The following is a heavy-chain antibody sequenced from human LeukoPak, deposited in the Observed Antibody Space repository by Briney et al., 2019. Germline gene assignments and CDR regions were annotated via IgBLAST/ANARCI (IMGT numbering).Heavy chain of an antibody. D-gene: IGHD6-19*01. Sequence: NPSETLSLTCTVSGGSVSSNSYYWSWVRQPPGKGLEWIGFIDYTGSANYNPSLKSRVTISLDTSKNQFSVKVMSVTAADTAVYYCARIPVAKTFDYWGQGTLVTVSS. CDR3: ARIPVAKTFDY. V-gene: IGHV4-61*01. CDR1: GGSVSSNSYY. J-gene: IGHJ4*02. CDR2: IDYTGSA.